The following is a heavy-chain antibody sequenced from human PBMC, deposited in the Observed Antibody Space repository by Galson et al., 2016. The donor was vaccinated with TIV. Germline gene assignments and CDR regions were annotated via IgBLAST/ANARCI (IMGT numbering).Heavy chain of an antibody. CDR3: ARGPGYTYGYIFDY. CDR2: VNPSGGTT. Sequence: SCKASGYIFTSWYIHWVRQAPGQGLEWVGIVNPSGGTTSYAQKFQGRVTMTRDTSTSTVYMELNSLKSDDTAVYYGARGPGYTYGYIFDYWGQGTLVTVAS. V-gene: IGHV1-46*01. CDR1: GYIFTSWY. J-gene: IGHJ4*02. D-gene: IGHD5-18*01.